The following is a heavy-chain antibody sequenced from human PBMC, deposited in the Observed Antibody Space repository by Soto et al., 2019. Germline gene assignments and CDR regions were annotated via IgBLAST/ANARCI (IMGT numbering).Heavy chain of an antibody. CDR3: ERSLRAVAGLDSFDF. Sequence: GGSLGLSCAASGFTFNDFSMNWVRQAPGKWLEWVSSISSGGSYRFYAYSMTGRFTISRDNTKKSLYLQMYSLRAEHTAVYYCERSLRAVAGLDSFDFWGQGTMVPV. CDR2: ISSGGSYR. D-gene: IGHD6-19*01. J-gene: IGHJ3*01. CDR1: GFTFNDFS. V-gene: IGHV3-21*01.